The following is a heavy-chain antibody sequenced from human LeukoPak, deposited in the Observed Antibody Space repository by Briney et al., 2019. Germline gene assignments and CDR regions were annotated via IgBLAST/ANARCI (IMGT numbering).Heavy chain of an antibody. CDR2: IYTSGIT. Sequence: PGGSLRLSCAVSGFTVSSNFMSWVRQAPGKGPEWVSVIYTSGITYYADSVRGRFTISRDNSKNTLYLQMDSLTAEDTAVYYCAREGDSSGYSYSRYWGQGTLVTVSS. CDR3: AREGDSSGYSYSRY. D-gene: IGHD3-22*01. J-gene: IGHJ4*02. CDR1: GFTVSSNF. V-gene: IGHV3-66*01.